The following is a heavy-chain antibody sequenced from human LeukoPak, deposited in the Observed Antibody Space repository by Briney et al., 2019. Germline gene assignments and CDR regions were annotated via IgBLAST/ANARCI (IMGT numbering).Heavy chain of an antibody. Sequence: GGSLRLSCAASGFSFSSYWMHWVRQAPGKGLVWVSRISSDGSIINYADSVKGRFTISRDNSKNTLYPQMNSLRAEDTAVYYCAGTDGDYFYYYGMDVWAKGPRSPSP. D-gene: IGHD4-17*01. J-gene: IGHJ6*02. CDR3: AGTDGDYFYYYGMDV. CDR1: GFSFSSYW. V-gene: IGHV3-74*01. CDR2: ISSDGSII.